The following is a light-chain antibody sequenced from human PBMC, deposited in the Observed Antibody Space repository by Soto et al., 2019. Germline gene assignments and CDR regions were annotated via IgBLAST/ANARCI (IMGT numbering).Light chain of an antibody. CDR3: QQRSNWLT. CDR2: DAS. CDR1: QSVSSY. V-gene: IGKV3-11*01. J-gene: IGKJ4*01. Sequence: EIVLTQSPATLSLSPGERATLSCRASQSVSSYLAWYQQKPGQAPRLLIYDASNRATGIPARFSGSGSGTDFTLTIRRLEPEDFAGYYCQQRSNWLTFGGGTKVEIK.